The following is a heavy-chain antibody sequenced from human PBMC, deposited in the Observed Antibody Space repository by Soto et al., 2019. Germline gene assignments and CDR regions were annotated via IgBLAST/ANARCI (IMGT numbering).Heavy chain of an antibody. CDR1: GYSISSGYY. Sequence: SETLSLTCAVSGYSISSGYYWGWIRQPPGKGLEWIGSIYHSGSTYYNPSLKSRVTISVDTSKNQFSLKLSSVTAADTAVYYCARDSGYYGSGSYYYYYYGMDVWGQGTTVTVSS. CDR3: ARDSGYYGSGSYYYYYYGMDV. D-gene: IGHD3-10*01. V-gene: IGHV4-38-2*02. CDR2: IYHSGST. J-gene: IGHJ6*02.